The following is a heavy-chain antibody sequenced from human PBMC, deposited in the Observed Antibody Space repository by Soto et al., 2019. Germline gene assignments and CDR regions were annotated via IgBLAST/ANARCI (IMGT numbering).Heavy chain of an antibody. Sequence: QVQLVQSGAEVKKPGASVKVSCKVSGYTLTELSMHWVRQAPGKGLEWMGGFDPEDGETIYAQKFQGRVTMTEDTSTDTAYMELSSLRSEDTAVYYCASISDYGGNRDRNWYFDLWGRGTLVTVSS. V-gene: IGHV1-24*01. J-gene: IGHJ2*01. D-gene: IGHD4-17*01. CDR3: ASISDYGGNRDRNWYFDL. CDR1: GYTLTELS. CDR2: FDPEDGET.